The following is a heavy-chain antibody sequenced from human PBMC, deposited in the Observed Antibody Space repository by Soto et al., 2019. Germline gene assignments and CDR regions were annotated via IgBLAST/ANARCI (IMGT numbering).Heavy chain of an antibody. D-gene: IGHD3-22*01. CDR3: ARDYYDSSDYTTNWFDP. Sequence: PSETLSLTCTVSGGSISNSRYYWAWIRQPPGKGLEWIGSIYHTGNTYYNPSLRSRVTISVDTSKNHFSLKLTSVTAADTAVYYCARDYYDSSDYTTNWFDPWGQGTLVTVSS. CDR2: IYHTGNT. CDR1: GGSISNSRYY. V-gene: IGHV4-39*02. J-gene: IGHJ5*02.